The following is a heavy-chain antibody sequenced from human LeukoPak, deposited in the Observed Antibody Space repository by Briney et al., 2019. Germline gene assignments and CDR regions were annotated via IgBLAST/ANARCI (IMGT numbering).Heavy chain of an antibody. D-gene: IGHD4-23*01. Sequence: PGGSLRLSCAASGFTFSSYAMSWVRQAPGKGLEWVSGISGSGDRTYYADSVKGRFTISRDNSKNTLSLQMNSLRAEDTAVYYCAKDRWTTVVRDLDCWGQGTLVTVSS. CDR2: ISGSGDRT. J-gene: IGHJ4*02. CDR1: GFTFSSYA. CDR3: AKDRWTTVVRDLDC. V-gene: IGHV3-23*01.